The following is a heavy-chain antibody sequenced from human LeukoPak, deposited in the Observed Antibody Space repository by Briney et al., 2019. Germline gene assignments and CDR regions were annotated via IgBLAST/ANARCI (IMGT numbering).Heavy chain of an antibody. V-gene: IGHV3-11*06. CDR1: GFTFSDYY. J-gene: IGHJ4*02. Sequence: EGSLRLSCAASGFTFSDYYMSWIRQAPGKGLEWVSYISSSSSYTNYADSVKGRFTISRDSAKNSLYLQMNSLRAEDTAVYYCAQARGSGSYPFGYWGQGTLVTVSS. D-gene: IGHD3-10*01. CDR3: AQARGSGSYPFGY. CDR2: ISSSSSYT.